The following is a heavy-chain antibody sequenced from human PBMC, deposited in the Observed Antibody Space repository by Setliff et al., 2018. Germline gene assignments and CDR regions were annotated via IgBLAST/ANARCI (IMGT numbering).Heavy chain of an antibody. V-gene: IGHV4-59*01. CDR1: DGSLSTYY. Sequence: SETLSLTCTVSDGSLSTYYWSWIRQPPGKGLEFIGYVYYSGTANYSPSLRSRLAISVDTSKNQFSLKLRSVTAADTAVYYCARGGAFRYFDFWGQGAPVTVPS. J-gene: IGHJ4*02. D-gene: IGHD5-12*01. CDR3: ARGGAFRYFDF. CDR2: VYYSGTA.